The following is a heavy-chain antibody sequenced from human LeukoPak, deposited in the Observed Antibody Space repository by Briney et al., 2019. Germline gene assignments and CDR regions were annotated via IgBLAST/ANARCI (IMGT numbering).Heavy chain of an antibody. D-gene: IGHD1-1*01. CDR2: IYYSGST. CDR3: ARDPNWDAFDI. CDR1: GGSISSSSYY. J-gene: IGHJ3*02. Sequence: SETLSLTCTVSGGSISSSSYYWGWIRQPPGKGLEWIGSIYYSGSTYYNPSLKSRVTISVDTSKNQFSLKLSSVTAADTAVYYCARDPNWDAFDIWGQGAMVTVSS. V-gene: IGHV4-39*07.